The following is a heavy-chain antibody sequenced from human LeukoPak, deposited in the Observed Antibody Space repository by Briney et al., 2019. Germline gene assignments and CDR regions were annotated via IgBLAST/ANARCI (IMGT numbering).Heavy chain of an antibody. V-gene: IGHV4-59*01. CDR2: IYYNGNT. CDR3: ARGRSNYYGMDV. J-gene: IGHJ6*02. D-gene: IGHD1-26*01. Sequence: SETLSLTCSVSDGSINSYYWNWIRRPPGKGLEWIGYIYYNGNTNYSPSLKSRVTMSVDTSKNPFSLKVSSVTAADTAVYYCARGRSNYYGMDVWGQGTTVTVSS. CDR1: DGSINSYY.